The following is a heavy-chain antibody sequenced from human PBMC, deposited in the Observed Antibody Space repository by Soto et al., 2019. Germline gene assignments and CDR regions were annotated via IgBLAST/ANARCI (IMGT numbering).Heavy chain of an antibody. CDR3: AKDLGLTTLDY. D-gene: IGHD4-4*01. J-gene: IGHJ4*02. CDR2: ISYDGSNK. CDR1: GFTFSSYA. Sequence: GGSLRLSCAASGFTFSSYAMHWVRQAPGKGLEWVAVISYDGSNKYYADSVKGRFTISRDNSKNTLYLQMNSLRAEDTAVYYCAKDLGLTTLDYWGQGTLVTVSS. V-gene: IGHV3-30-3*01.